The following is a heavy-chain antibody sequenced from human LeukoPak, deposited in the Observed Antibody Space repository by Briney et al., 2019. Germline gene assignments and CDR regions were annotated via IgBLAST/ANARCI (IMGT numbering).Heavy chain of an antibody. CDR1: GFTFSSYG. CDR3: AKGSCSSTSCYSWAYFQH. V-gene: IGHV3-30*02. D-gene: IGHD2-2*01. CDR2: IRYDGSNK. J-gene: IGHJ1*01. Sequence: PGGSLRLSCAASGFTFSSYGMRWVRQAPGKGLEWVAFIRYDGSNKYYADSVKGRFTISRDNSKNTLYLQMNSLRAEDTAVYYCAKGSCSSTSCYSWAYFQHWGQGTLVTVSS.